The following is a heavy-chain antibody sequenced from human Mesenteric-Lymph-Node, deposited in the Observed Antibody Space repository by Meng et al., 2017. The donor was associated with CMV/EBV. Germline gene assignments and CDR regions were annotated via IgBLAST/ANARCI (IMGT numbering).Heavy chain of an antibody. V-gene: IGHV3-15*01. CDR3: TTGFGTAEAF. CDR2: IKSRNAGGAA. D-gene: IGHD1-1*01. Sequence: GESLKISCAASGFTFRTTWMSWVRQAPGKGLEWVGRIKSRNAGGAADHGTPVKGRFTISRDDSKDTLYLQMNSLKVEDTAVYYCTTGFGTAEAFWGQGTLVTVSS. J-gene: IGHJ4*02. CDR1: GFTFRTTW.